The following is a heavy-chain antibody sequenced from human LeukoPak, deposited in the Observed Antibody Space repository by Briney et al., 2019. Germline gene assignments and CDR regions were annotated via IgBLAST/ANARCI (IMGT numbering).Heavy chain of an antibody. J-gene: IGHJ4*02. CDR3: VRRYYEYNVYDRHFDF. V-gene: IGHV3-74*03. CDR1: GFTFSRDW. CDR2: ISDDGSIT. Sequence: GVPLRLSCAASGFTFSRDWMHWVRQAQGKGLVWVSRISDDGSITTYADPVQGRFTISRDNAKSSVFLQMNSLRVEDTAVYFCVRRYYEYNVYDRHFDFWGQGILVSVSS. D-gene: IGHD5/OR15-5a*01.